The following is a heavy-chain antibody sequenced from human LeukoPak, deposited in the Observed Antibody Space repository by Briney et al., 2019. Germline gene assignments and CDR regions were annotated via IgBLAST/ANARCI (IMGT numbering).Heavy chain of an antibody. J-gene: IGHJ4*02. CDR2: IYYSEST. V-gene: IGHV4-59*01. CDR3: AREGSSGYYPKYYFDY. CDR1: GGSISSYY. D-gene: IGHD3-22*01. Sequence: SETLSLTCTVSGGSISSYYWSWIRQPPGKGLEWIGYIYYSESTNYNPSLKSRVTISVDTSKNQFSLKLSSVTAADTAVYYCAREGSSGYYPKYYFDYWGQGTLVTVSS.